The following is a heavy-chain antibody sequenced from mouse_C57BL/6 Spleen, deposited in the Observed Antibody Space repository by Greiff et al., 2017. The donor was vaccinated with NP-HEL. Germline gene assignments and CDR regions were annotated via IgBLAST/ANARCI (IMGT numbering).Heavy chain of an antibody. V-gene: IGHV1-61*01. D-gene: IGHD2-4*01. Sequence: QVQLQQSGAELVRPGSSVKLSCKASGYTFTSYWMDWVKQRPGQGLEWIGNIYPSDSETHYNQKFKDKATLTVDKSSSTAYMQLSSLTSEDSAVYYLARWIYYDYDDGHYYAMDYWGQGTSVTVSS. J-gene: IGHJ4*01. CDR3: ARWIYYDYDDGHYYAMDY. CDR2: IYPSDSET. CDR1: GYTFTSYW.